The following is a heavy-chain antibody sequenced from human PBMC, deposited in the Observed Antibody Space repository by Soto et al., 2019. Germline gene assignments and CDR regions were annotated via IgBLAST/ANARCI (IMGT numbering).Heavy chain of an antibody. V-gene: IGHV4-59*01. CDR2: IYYSGST. D-gene: IGHD3-22*01. CDR3: ARDAYYYDSSGYYYPYFDY. J-gene: IGHJ4*02. Sequence: QVQLQESGPGLVKPSETLSLTCTVSGGSISSYYWSWIRQPPGKGLEWIGYIYYSGSTNYNPSLKSRVPISVDTSKNQFSLKLSSVTAADTAVYYCARDAYYYDSSGYYYPYFDYWGQGTLVTVSS. CDR1: GGSISSYY.